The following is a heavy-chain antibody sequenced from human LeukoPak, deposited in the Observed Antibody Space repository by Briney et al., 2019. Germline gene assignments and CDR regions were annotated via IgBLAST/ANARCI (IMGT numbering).Heavy chain of an antibody. Sequence: PGGSLRLSCAASGFIFTNYGMHWLRQAPGKGLEWVAVIWYDGSNKYYTDSVKGRFIISRDNSKNTLYLQMNSLRADDTAVYYCARVLELPHHGPWRFDPWGQGTLVTVSS. J-gene: IGHJ5*02. CDR2: IWYDGSNK. CDR3: ARVLELPHHGPWRFDP. CDR1: GFIFTNYG. D-gene: IGHD2-15*01. V-gene: IGHV3-33*01.